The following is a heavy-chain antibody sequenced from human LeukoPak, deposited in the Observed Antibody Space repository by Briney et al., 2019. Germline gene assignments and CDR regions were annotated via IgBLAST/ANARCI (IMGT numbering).Heavy chain of an antibody. Sequence: NASETLSLTCTVSGGSISSYYWSWIRQPPGKGLEWIGYIYYSGGTNYNPSLKSRVTISVDTSKNQFSLKLSSVTAADTAVYYCARAPRMGYCSSTSCSHNWFDPWGQGTLVTVSS. CDR3: ARAPRMGYCSSTSCSHNWFDP. CDR2: IYYSGGT. CDR1: GGSISSYY. J-gene: IGHJ5*02. V-gene: IGHV4-59*01. D-gene: IGHD2-2*01.